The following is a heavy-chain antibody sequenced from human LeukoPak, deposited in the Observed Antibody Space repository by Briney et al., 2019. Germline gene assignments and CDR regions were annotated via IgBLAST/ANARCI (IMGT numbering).Heavy chain of an antibody. J-gene: IGHJ4*02. D-gene: IGHD3-22*01. CDR2: INHSGST. Sequence: SETLSLTCTVSGGSISSSSYYWGWIRQPPGKGLEWIGEINHSGSTNYNPSLKSRVTISVDTSKNQFSLKLSSVTAADTAVYYCAREEAGYYYDSSGYDWGQGTLVTVSS. CDR3: AREEAGYYYDSSGYD. CDR1: GGSISSSSYY. V-gene: IGHV4-39*07.